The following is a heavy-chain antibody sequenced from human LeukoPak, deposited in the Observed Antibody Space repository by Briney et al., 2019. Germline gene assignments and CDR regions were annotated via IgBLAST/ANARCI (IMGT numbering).Heavy chain of an antibody. CDR1: GGTFSSYA. V-gene: IGHV1-69*01. J-gene: IGHJ5*02. CDR2: IIPIFGTA. D-gene: IGHD3-3*01. CDR3: ARDPPPFGIFGVVTWRWFDP. Sequence: SVKVSXKASGGTFSSYAISWVRQAPGQGLEWMGGIIPIFGTANYAQKFQGRVTITADESTSTAYMELSSLRSEDTAVYYCARDPPPFGIFGVVTWRWFDPWGQGTLVTVSS.